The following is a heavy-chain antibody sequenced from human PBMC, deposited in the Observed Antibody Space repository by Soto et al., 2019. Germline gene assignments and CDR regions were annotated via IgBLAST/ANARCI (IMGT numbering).Heavy chain of an antibody. V-gene: IGHV1-69*13. J-gene: IGHJ3*02. Sequence: SVKVSCNASGVTFSSYAISWVRPAPGQGLEWMGGLIPIFGTANYAQKFQGRVTITADESTSTAYMELSSLRSEDTAVYYCARVEGHDAFDIWGQETMVTLSS. D-gene: IGHD3-3*01. CDR2: LIPIFGTA. CDR1: GVTFSSYA. CDR3: ARVEGHDAFDI.